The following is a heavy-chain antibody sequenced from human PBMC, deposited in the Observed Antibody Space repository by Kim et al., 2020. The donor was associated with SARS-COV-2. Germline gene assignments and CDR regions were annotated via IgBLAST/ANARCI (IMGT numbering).Heavy chain of an antibody. CDR1: GGSFSGYY. V-gene: IGHV4-34*01. J-gene: IGHJ6*02. CDR3: ARWRIKSRSMVRGVIYYYGMDV. Sequence: SETLSLTCAVYGGSFSGYYWSWIRQPPGKGLEWIGEINHSGSTNYNPSLKSRVTISVDTSKNQFSLKLSSVTAADTAVYYCARWRIKSRSMVRGVIYYYGMDVWGQGTTVTVSS. CDR2: INHSGST. D-gene: IGHD3-10*01.